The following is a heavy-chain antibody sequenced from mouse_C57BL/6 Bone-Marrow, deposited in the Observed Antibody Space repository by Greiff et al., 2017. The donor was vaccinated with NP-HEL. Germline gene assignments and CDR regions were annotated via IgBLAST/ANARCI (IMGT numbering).Heavy chain of an antibody. CDR2: IDPENGDT. D-gene: IGHD1-1*01. CDR1: GFNIKDDY. CDR3: TTDYYGRSYDY. V-gene: IGHV14-4*01. Sequence: VQLKESGAELVRPGASVKLSCTASGFNIKDDYMHWVKQRPEQGLEWIGWIDPENGDTEYASKFQGKATITADTSSNTAYLQLSSLTSEDTAVYYCTTDYYGRSYDYWGQGTTLTVSA. J-gene: IGHJ2*01.